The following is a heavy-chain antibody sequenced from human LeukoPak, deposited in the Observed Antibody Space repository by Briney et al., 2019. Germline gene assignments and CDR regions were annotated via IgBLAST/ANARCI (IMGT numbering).Heavy chain of an antibody. CDR2: ISGDGINT. CDR3: AREYPNGSLDY. Sequence: GGSLRLSCGASGFTFSNRPMHWVRQAPGKGLESVSAISGDGINTYYANSVRGRFTISRDNSKNTLYLQMGSLRTEDVAVYYCAREYPNGSLDYWGQGTLVTVSS. J-gene: IGHJ4*02. CDR1: GFTFSNRP. V-gene: IGHV3-64*01. D-gene: IGHD1-26*01.